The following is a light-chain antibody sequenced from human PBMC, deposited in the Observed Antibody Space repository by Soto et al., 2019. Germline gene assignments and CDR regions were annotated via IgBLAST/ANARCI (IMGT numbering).Light chain of an antibody. Sequence: ERMMTQSPATLSLSPGETATLSCRASQTISKNLAWYQQKPGQAPRLLIYDASTRATDIPDRFSGSGSGTEFTLTISSLKSEDFAVYYCQQYPDWPPWTFGQGTKV. CDR1: QTISKN. CDR2: DAS. J-gene: IGKJ1*01. V-gene: IGKV3-15*01. CDR3: QQYPDWPPWT.